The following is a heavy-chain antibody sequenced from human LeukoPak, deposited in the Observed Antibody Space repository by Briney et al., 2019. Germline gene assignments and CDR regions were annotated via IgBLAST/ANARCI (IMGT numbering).Heavy chain of an antibody. Sequence: SGPTLVNPTQTLTLTCTFSGFSLSTSGGGVGWIRQPPGKALEWLALIYWDDDKRYSPSLKSRLTITKDTSKNQVVLTMTNMDLVDTATYYCAHRRSGERYFHYWGQGTLVTVSS. D-gene: IGHD4-17*01. V-gene: IGHV2-5*02. CDR3: AHRRSGERYFHY. CDR1: GFSLSTSGGG. CDR2: IYWDDDK. J-gene: IGHJ4*02.